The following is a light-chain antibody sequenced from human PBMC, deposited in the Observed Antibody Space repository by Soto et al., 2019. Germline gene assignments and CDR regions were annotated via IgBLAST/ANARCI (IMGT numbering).Light chain of an antibody. CDR3: QEYNTRLGT. CDR2: GAS. J-gene: IGKJ1*01. V-gene: IGKV3-15*01. Sequence: IIRKHCPAILSETPWETATLSSRPSQSVSSNLAWYQQKPGQAPRLLIYGASTRATGIPDRFSGSGSGTEFTLTIISLQSEDFAVYYCQEYNTRLGTFGQGTMV. CDR1: QSVSSN.